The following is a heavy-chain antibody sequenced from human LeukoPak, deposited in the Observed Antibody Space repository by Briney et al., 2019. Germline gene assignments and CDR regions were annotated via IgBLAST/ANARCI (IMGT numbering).Heavy chain of an antibody. CDR1: GGSLRDHF. Sequence: SETLSLTCVGDGGSLRDHFWSWIRQPPGKTLEWIGEVNYWGTTNYSPSLKSRVTISIDTSTKQISLRLNSVSAADTAVYYCARDCYYGSGSYCYWGQGTLVSVSS. D-gene: IGHD3-10*01. J-gene: IGHJ4*02. V-gene: IGHV4-34*01. CDR2: VNYWGTT. CDR3: ARDCYYGSGSYCY.